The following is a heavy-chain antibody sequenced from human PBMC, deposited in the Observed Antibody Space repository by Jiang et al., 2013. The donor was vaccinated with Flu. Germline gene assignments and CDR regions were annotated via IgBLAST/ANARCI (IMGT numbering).Heavy chain of an antibody. D-gene: IGHD3-22*01. CDR3: ASSGYYYRNNWFDP. CDR1: GGSISSSNW. J-gene: IGHJ5*02. V-gene: IGHV4-4*02. Sequence: GSGLVKPSGTLSLTCAVSGGSISSSNWWSWVRQPPGKGLEWIGEIYHSGSTNYNPSLKSRVTISVDKSKNQFSLKLSSVTAADTAVYYCASSGYYYRNNWFDPWGQGTLVTVSS. CDR2: IYHSGST.